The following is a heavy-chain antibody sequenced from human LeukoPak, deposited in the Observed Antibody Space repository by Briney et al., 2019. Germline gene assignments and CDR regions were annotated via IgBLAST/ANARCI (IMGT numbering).Heavy chain of an antibody. D-gene: IGHD5-18*01. Sequence: PGGSLRLSCAASGFTFSYHWMTWVRQAPGKGLEWVANIKNDGAVKNYVDSVKGRFTISRDNAKNSLYLQMNSLRAEDTAVYYCARGGRYSYGHNWFDPWGQGTLVTVSS. V-gene: IGHV3-7*01. J-gene: IGHJ5*02. CDR1: GFTFSYHW. CDR3: ARGGRYSYGHNWFDP. CDR2: IKNDGAVK.